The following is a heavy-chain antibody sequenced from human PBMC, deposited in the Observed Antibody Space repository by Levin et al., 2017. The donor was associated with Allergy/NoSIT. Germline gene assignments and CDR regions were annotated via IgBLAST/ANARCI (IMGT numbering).Heavy chain of an antibody. V-gene: IGHV1-2*02. CDR1: GYTFTGYY. CDR3: ARDSIVGATTGVDY. CDR2: INPNSGGT. D-gene: IGHD1-26*01. J-gene: IGHJ4*02. Sequence: ASVKVSCKASGYTFTGYYMHWVRQAPGQGLEWMGWINPNSGGTNYAQKFQGRVTMTRDTSISTAYMELSRLRSDDTAVYYCARDSIVGATTGVDYWGQGTLVTVSS.